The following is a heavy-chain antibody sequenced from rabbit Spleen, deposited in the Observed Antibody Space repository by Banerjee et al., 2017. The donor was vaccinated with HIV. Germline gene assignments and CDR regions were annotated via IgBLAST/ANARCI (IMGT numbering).Heavy chain of an antibody. CDR2: IDTGSSGFT. V-gene: IGHV1S40*01. Sequence: QSLEESGGDLVKPGASPTLTCIASGVSFSGDSFSGDSYMCWVRQAPGKGLEWIVCIDTGSSGFTYFANWAKGRFTISKTSSTTVTLQMTSLTAADTATYFCARDTGSSFSSYGMDLWGPGTLVT. CDR3: ARDTGSSFSSYGMDL. D-gene: IGHD8-1*01. CDR1: GVSFSGDSFSGDSY. J-gene: IGHJ6*01.